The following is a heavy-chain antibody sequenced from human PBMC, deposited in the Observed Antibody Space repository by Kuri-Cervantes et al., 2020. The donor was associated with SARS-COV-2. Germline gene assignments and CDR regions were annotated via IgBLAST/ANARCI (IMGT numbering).Heavy chain of an antibody. CDR1: GYTFTSYG. V-gene: IGHV1-18*01. J-gene: IGHJ4*02. Sequence: ASVKVSCKASGYTFTSYGISWVRQAPGQGLEWMGIINPSGGSTSYAQIFQDRVTMTTDTSTTTAYMELRSLRSFDTAVYYCARSHTLYGGNSSPWDYWGQGTLVTVSS. CDR3: ARSHTLYGGNSSPWDY. CDR2: INPSGGST. D-gene: IGHD4-23*01.